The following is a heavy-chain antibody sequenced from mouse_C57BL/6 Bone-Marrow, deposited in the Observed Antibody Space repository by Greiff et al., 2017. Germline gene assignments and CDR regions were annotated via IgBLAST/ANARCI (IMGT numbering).Heavy chain of an antibody. CDR1: GFNIKDDY. CDR3: TSRSPFDY. J-gene: IGHJ2*01. Sequence: VQLQQSGAELVRPGASVKLSCTASGFNIKDDYMHWVKQRPEQGLEWIGWIDPENGDTEYASKFQGKATITADTSSNTAYLPLSSLTSEDTAVYYCTSRSPFDYWGQGTTLTVSS. CDR2: IDPENGDT. V-gene: IGHV14-4*01.